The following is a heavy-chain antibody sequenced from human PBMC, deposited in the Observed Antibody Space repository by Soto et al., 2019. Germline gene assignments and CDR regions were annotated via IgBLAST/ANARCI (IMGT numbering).Heavy chain of an antibody. Sequence: QVQLVQSGAEVKKPGASVKVSCKASGYTFTSYGISWVRQAPGQGLEWMGWISDYNGNTNYAQKLQGRVTMTTDTSTSTAYMELRSLRSDDTAVYYCARAPKVGWELLGFAFDIWGQGTMVTVSS. J-gene: IGHJ3*02. CDR1: GYTFTSYG. CDR2: ISDYNGNT. V-gene: IGHV1-18*04. D-gene: IGHD1-26*01. CDR3: ARAPKVGWELLGFAFDI.